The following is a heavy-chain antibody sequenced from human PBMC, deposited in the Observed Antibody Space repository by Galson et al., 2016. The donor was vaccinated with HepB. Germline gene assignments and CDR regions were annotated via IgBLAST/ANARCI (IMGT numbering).Heavy chain of an antibody. J-gene: IGHJ4*02. D-gene: IGHD6-19*01. CDR3: ARGEYTSGWGTDY. CDR1: GFIFRDYS. V-gene: IGHV3-48*01. CDR2: TSSGSKTT. Sequence: SLRLSCAASGFIFRDYSMNWVRQAPGKGLEWVSYTSSGSKTTYYADSVKGRFTISRDNAKESLYLQMNSLRAEDTAVYYCARGEYTSGWGTDYWGQGTLVTVSS.